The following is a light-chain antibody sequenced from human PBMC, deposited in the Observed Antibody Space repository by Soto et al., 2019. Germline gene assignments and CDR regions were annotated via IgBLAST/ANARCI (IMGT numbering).Light chain of an antibody. CDR2: GAS. Sequence: EIVLTQSPGTLSLSPGERATLSCRASQSVSSSFLAWYQQKPGQAPRLLIYGASSRATGIPDRFSGGGSGTDFTLTISRLEPEDFALYYCQQYGSSPFTLGPGTKVDIK. CDR1: QSVSSSF. V-gene: IGKV3-20*01. J-gene: IGKJ3*01. CDR3: QQYGSSPFT.